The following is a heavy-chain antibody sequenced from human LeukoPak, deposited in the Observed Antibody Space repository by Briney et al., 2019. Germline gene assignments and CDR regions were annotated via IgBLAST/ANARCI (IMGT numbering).Heavy chain of an antibody. J-gene: IGHJ4*02. D-gene: IGHD5-18*01. V-gene: IGHV3-66*01. Sequence: GGSLRLSCAVSGFTVSSNYVSWVRQAPGKGLEWVSVIYSGGNTYYADSVKGRFTISRDNSKNTLYLQMNSLRAEDTAVYYRARGSGGYSDGPFDSWGQGTLVTVSS. CDR2: IYSGGNT. CDR1: GFTVSSNY. CDR3: ARGSGGYSDGPFDS.